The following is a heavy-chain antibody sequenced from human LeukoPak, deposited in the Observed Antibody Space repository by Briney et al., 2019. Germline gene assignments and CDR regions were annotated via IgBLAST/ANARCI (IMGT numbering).Heavy chain of an antibody. CDR1: GESVSSNSAA. CDR2: TYYRSKWYN. D-gene: IGHD5-18*01. Sequence: SQTRSLTCAISGESVSSNSAAWNWIRQSPSRGLEWLGRTYYRSKWYNDYAVSVKSRITINPDTSKNQFSLQLNSVTPEDTAVYYCARDRRYSYGYYYYYMDVWGKGTTVTVSS. V-gene: IGHV6-1*01. CDR3: ARDRRYSYGYYYYYMDV. J-gene: IGHJ6*03.